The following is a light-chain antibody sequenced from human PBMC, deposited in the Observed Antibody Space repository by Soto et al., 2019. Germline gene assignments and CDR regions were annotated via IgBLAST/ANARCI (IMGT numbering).Light chain of an antibody. CDR3: CSFAGSSPGV. V-gene: IGLV2-23*02. CDR1: SSDVGSYNL. J-gene: IGLJ3*02. Sequence: QSALTQPASVSGAPGQSITISCTGSSSDVGSYNLVSWYQQHPGKAPKLMIYDVSKRPSGVSNRFSGSKSGNTASLTISGLQAEDEADYYCCSFAGSSPGVFGGGTQLTVL. CDR2: DVS.